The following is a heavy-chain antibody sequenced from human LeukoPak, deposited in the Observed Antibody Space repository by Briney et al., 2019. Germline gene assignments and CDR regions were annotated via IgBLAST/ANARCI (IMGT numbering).Heavy chain of an antibody. V-gene: IGHV3-21*01. Sequence: GGSLRLSCAASGFAFSRYSMNWVRQAPGKGLEWVASINSDSIYIYYADSVRGRFTISRDNAKNSLYLQMNSLRAEDTAVYYCARDGSDSMYYYYYYMDVWGKGTTVTVSS. D-gene: IGHD3-22*01. CDR2: INSDSIYI. CDR3: ARDGSDSMYYYYYYMDV. J-gene: IGHJ6*03. CDR1: GFAFSRYS.